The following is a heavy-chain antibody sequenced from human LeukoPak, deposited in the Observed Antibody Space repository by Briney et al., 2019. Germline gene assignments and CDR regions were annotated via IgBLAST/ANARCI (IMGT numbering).Heavy chain of an antibody. CDR1: GFTFSSYA. J-gene: IGHJ4*02. CDR2: ISGSGGST. V-gene: IGHV3-23*01. D-gene: IGHD2-15*01. CDR3: AKNKTRGLLHTS. Sequence: SGGSLRLSCAASGFTFSSYAMSWVRQAPGKGLEWVSAISGSGGSTYYADSVKGRFTISRDNSKNTLYLQMNSLRTEDTAVYCCAKNKTRGLLHTSGGQGPLVPVSS.